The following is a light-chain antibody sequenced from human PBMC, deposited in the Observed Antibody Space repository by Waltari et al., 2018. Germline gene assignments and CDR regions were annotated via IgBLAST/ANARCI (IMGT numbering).Light chain of an antibody. V-gene: IGLV2-8*01. CDR2: EVN. J-gene: IGLJ2*01. CDR3: SSYAGSNHLI. CDR1: SSDICNDKY. Sequence: QSALTQPPSASGSPGQSVTISCNGTSSDICNDKYVSWYQQHPGTAPKLMIYEVNKRPSGVPDRFSVSKSDNTASLIVSGIQPEDEADYYCSSYAGSNHLIFGGGTKLTVL.